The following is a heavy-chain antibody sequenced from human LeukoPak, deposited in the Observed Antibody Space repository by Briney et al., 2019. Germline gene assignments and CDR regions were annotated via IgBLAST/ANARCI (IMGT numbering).Heavy chain of an antibody. Sequence: GSLRLSCAASGFTFSSHGIHWVRQAPGKGLQWIGSIYYSGSTYYNQSPKSRVTISVDTSKNQFSLMLSSVTAADTAVYYCARARGDSYYDFWSGFHYYYYMDVWGKGTTVTVSS. D-gene: IGHD3-3*01. CDR1: GFTFSSHGI. CDR2: IYYSGST. J-gene: IGHJ6*03. CDR3: ARARGDSYYDFWSGFHYYYYMDV. V-gene: IGHV4-39*07.